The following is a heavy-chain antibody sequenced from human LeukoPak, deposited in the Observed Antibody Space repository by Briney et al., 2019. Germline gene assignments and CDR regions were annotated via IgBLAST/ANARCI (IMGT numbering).Heavy chain of an antibody. CDR1: GFTFSSYS. J-gene: IGHJ3*02. Sequence: PGGSLRLSCAASGFTFSSYSMNWVRQAPGKGLEWVSSTSSSSSYIYYADSVKGRFTISRDNAKNSLYLQMNSLRAEDTAVYYCAREYCSGGSCYNDAFDIWGQGTMVTVSS. CDR3: AREYCSGGSCYNDAFDI. CDR2: TSSSSSYI. V-gene: IGHV3-21*01. D-gene: IGHD2-15*01.